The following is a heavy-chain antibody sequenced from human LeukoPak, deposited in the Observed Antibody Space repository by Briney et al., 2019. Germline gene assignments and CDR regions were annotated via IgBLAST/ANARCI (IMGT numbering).Heavy chain of an antibody. V-gene: IGHV1-2*02. CDR1: GYTFTDYY. J-gene: IGHJ4*02. D-gene: IGHD3-10*01. Sequence: ASVKVSCKASGYTFTDYYIHWVRQAPGQRFEWMGWINPKSDATRYVERFQGRVTMTTDTSISTVYMELTRLTSDDTATYYCARRGSYYDYWGQGTLVTVSS. CDR2: INPKSDAT. CDR3: ARRGSYYDY.